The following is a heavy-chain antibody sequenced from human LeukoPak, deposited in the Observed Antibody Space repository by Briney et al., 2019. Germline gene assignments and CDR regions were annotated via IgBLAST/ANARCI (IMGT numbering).Heavy chain of an antibody. CDR1: GYTFMNYC. Sequence: ASVKVSCKASGYTFMNYCLHCVRQAPGQGLDWMGTSNPSGGSTTYAQKFQGRVTMTRDTSTSTVHMELSSLRSEDTAVYYCATAAGDGYGYRYYFDSWGQGTLVTVSS. J-gene: IGHJ4*02. V-gene: IGHV1-46*01. CDR3: ATAAGDGYGYRYYFDS. D-gene: IGHD5-18*01. CDR2: SNPSGGST.